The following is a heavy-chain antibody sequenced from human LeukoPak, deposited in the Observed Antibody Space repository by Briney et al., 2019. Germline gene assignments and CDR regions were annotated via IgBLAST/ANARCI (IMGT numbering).Heavy chain of an antibody. D-gene: IGHD1-26*01. J-gene: IGHJ6*03. V-gene: IGHV3-30*04. CDR3: AIDQGAGGPYFYYYYFMDV. CDR1: GFTFNSYA. CDR2: ISYDGSNK. Sequence: GGSLRLSCAASGFTFNSYAMHWVRQAPGKGLEWVAVISYDGSNKYYADSVKGRFTMSRDNSKNTLYLQMSSLRSEDTAVYYCAIDQGAGGPYFYYYYFMDVWGKGTTVTDSS.